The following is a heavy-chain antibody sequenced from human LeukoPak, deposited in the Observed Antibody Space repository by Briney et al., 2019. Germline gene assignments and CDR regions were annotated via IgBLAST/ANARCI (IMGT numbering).Heavy chain of an antibody. J-gene: IGHJ4*02. CDR2: ISGSGGST. D-gene: IGHD3-9*01. V-gene: IGHV3-23*01. Sequence: GGSLRLSCAASGFTFSSYAMSWVRQAPGKGLEWVSAISGSGGSTYYADSVKGRFTISRDNPKNTLYLQMNSLRAEDTAVYYCAKYGPDILTGYGIQYYFDYWGQGTLVTVSS. CDR3: AKYGPDILTGYGIQYYFDY. CDR1: GFTFSSYA.